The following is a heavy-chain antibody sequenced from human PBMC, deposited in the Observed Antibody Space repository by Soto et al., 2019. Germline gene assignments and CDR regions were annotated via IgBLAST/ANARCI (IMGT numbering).Heavy chain of an antibody. CDR3: ARDGMNLTGYYEPVHY. CDR2: VIPIFGIA. Sequence: SVKVSCKASGGTFSSYAISWVRQAPGQGLEWMGGVIPIFGIANYAQKFQGRVTITADKSTSTAYMELSSLRSEDTAVYYCARDGMNLTGYYEPVHYWGQGTLVTVSS. V-gene: IGHV1-69*10. J-gene: IGHJ4*02. D-gene: IGHD3-9*01. CDR1: GGTFSSYA.